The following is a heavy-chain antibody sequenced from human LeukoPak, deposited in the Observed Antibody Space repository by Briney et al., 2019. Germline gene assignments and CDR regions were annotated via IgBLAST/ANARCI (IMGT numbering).Heavy chain of an antibody. J-gene: IGHJ6*03. D-gene: IGHD5-12*01. Sequence: SETLSLTCAVYGGSFSGYYWSWIRQPPGKGLEWIGEINHSGSTNYNLSLKSRVTISVDTSKNQFSLKLSSVTAADTAVYYCARVVYSGYDFRGAMDVWGKGTTVTVSS. CDR3: ARVVYSGYDFRGAMDV. V-gene: IGHV4-34*01. CDR2: INHSGST. CDR1: GGSFSGYY.